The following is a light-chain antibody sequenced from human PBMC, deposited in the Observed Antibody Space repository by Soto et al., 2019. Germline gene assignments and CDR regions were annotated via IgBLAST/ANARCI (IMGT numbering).Light chain of an antibody. V-gene: IGKV3-11*01. CDR2: DAS. J-gene: IGKJ4*01. CDR1: ESVDTF. Sequence: VLTQSPVTLSLSPGERATLSCRASESVDTFLAWHQQKPGQAPRLLIYDASTRATGTPARFSGSGSGTDFTLTISSLAPEDFAVYYCQERSDWPRLTFGGGTKVEIK. CDR3: QERSDWPRLT.